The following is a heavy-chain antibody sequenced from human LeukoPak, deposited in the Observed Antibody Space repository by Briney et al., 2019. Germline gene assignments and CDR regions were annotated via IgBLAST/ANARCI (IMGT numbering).Heavy chain of an antibody. D-gene: IGHD6-13*01. CDR2: ISGGGGST. V-gene: IGHV3-23*01. J-gene: IGHJ4*02. CDR1: GFTFSSYA. Sequence: TGGSLRLSCAASGFTFSSYAMSWVRQAPGKGLEWVSAISGGGGSTYYADSVKGRFIISRDNAKNSLYLQMNSLRAEDTTVYYCPRAGSSWYFDYWGQGTLVTVSS. CDR3: PRAGSSWYFDY.